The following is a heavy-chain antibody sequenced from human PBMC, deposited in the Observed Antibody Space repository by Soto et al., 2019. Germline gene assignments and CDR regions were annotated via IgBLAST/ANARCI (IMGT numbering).Heavy chain of an antibody. D-gene: IGHD3-22*01. CDR1: GFTFSSYG. CDR2: IWYDGSNK. V-gene: IGHV3-33*01. Sequence: GGSLRLSCAASGFTFSSYGMHWVRQAPGKGLEWVAVIWYDGSNKYYADSVKGRFTISRDNSKNTLYLQMNSLRAEDTAVYYCARDLSDSSGYFSFSPGGGWGAFDIWGQGTMVTVSS. J-gene: IGHJ3*02. CDR3: ARDLSDSSGYFSFSPGGGWGAFDI.